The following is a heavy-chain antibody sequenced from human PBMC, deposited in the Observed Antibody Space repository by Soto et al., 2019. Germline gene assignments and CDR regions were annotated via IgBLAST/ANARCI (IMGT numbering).Heavy chain of an antibody. CDR1: GGTFSSYT. CDR2: IIPILGIA. Sequence: QVQLVQSGAEVKKPGSSVKVSCKASGGTFSSYTISWVRQAPGQGLEWMGRIIPILGIANYAQKFQGRVTITADKSTSTAYMELSSLRSEDTAVYYCATLHPLIAVAGQNDYWGQGTLVTVSS. V-gene: IGHV1-69*02. J-gene: IGHJ4*02. D-gene: IGHD6-19*01. CDR3: ATLHPLIAVAGQNDY.